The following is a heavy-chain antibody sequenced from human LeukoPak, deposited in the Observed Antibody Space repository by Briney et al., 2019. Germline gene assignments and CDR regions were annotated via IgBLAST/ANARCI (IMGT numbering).Heavy chain of an antibody. CDR3: ARDRGSGSYTSPGNY. Sequence: ASVKVSCKASGYTFTSYDINWVRQATGQGLEWMGIINPSGGSTSYAQKFQGRVTMTRDTSTSTVYMELSSLRSEDTAVYYCARDRGSGSYTSPGNYWGQGTLVTVSS. V-gene: IGHV1-46*01. CDR1: GYTFTSYD. CDR2: INPSGGST. D-gene: IGHD3-10*01. J-gene: IGHJ4*02.